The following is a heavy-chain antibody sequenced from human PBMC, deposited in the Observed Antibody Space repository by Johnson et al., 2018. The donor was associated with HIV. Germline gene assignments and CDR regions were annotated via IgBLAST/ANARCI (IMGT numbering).Heavy chain of an antibody. J-gene: IGHJ3*02. CDR3: ATTGQQQTRRPPRAFDI. CDR2: ISYAGSYK. D-gene: IGHD6-13*01. CDR1: GFTFSNYG. Sequence: QVQLVESGGGVVQPGRSLRLSCVVSGFTFSNYGMHWVRQAPGKGLEWVAVISYAGSYKYYTDSARGGFTISRDNSKNTLYLQLSSLRIEETAVYYCATTGQQQTRRPPRAFDIWGQGTMVTVSS. V-gene: IGHV3-30*03.